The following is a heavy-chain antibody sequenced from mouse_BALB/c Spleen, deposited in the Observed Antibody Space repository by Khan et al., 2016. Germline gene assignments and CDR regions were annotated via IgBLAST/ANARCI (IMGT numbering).Heavy chain of an antibody. Sequence: EVQLQESGGGLVKPGGSLKLSCAASGFTFSDYYMYWVRQTPEKRLEWVATISDGGSYTYYPDTVKGRFTISRDNAKNNLYLQMSSLKSEDTAMYYCTRGSGWYFDVWGAGTTVTVSS. J-gene: IGHJ1*01. CDR3: TRGSGWYFDV. V-gene: IGHV5-4*02. CDR2: ISDGGSYT. CDR1: GFTFSDYY.